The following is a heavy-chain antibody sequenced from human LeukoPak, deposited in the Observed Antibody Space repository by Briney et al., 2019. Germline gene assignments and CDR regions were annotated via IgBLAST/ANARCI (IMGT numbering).Heavy chain of an antibody. J-gene: IGHJ4*02. D-gene: IGHD2-15*01. CDR3: ARVGSAAVDY. CDR2: ISSSSSYI. V-gene: IGHV3-21*01. Sequence: GGSLRLSCAASGFTFSSYSMNWVRQAPGKGLEWVSSISSSSSYIYYADSVKGRFTISRDNAKNSLYLQMDSLRAEDTAVYYCARVGSAAVDYWGQGTLVTVSS. CDR1: GFTFSSYS.